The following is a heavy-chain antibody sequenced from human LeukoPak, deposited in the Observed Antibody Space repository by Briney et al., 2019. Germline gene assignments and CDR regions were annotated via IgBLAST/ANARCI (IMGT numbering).Heavy chain of an antibody. CDR1: GGSISGYY. Sequence: PSETLSLTCTVSGGSISGYYWSWIRQPPGQGLEWSGYIHYSGSTNYNPSLKSRVTISLDMSKNQFSLKLNTVTAADTAVYYCAREGQWLPDWFDPWGQGTLVTVSS. D-gene: IGHD6-19*01. V-gene: IGHV4-59*01. CDR2: IHYSGST. J-gene: IGHJ5*02. CDR3: AREGQWLPDWFDP.